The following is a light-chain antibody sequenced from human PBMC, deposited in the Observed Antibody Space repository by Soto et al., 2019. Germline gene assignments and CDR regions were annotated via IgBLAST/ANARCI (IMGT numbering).Light chain of an antibody. Sequence: EIVMTQSPATLSVSPGERATLSCRASQSVSSNLAWYQQKPRQAPRLLIYGASTRATGIPARFNGSGSGTEFTLTISSLQSEDFAVYSCQQYNNWPLTFGGGTKVEVK. CDR1: QSVSSN. J-gene: IGKJ4*01. CDR3: QQYNNWPLT. CDR2: GAS. V-gene: IGKV3D-15*01.